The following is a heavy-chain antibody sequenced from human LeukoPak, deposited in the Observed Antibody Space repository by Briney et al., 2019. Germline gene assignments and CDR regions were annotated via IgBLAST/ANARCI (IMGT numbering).Heavy chain of an antibody. V-gene: IGHV1-2*02. CDR3: ASTIYYGPGSYRKGIDY. J-gene: IGHJ4*02. D-gene: IGHD3-10*01. CDR1: GYTFTGYY. Sequence: ASVKVSCEASGYTFTGYYMHWVRQAPGQGLEWMGRINPNSGGTNYAQKFQGRVTMTRDTSISTAYMELSRLRSDDTAVYYCASTIYYGPGSYRKGIDYWGQGTLVTVSS. CDR2: INPNSGGT.